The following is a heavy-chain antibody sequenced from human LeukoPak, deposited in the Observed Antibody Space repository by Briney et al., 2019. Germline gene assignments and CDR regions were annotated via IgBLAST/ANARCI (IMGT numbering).Heavy chain of an antibody. D-gene: IGHD3-22*01. CDR1: GGSISSSSYY. Sequence: SETLSLTCTVSGGSISSSSYYWGWIRQPPGKGLEWIGSIYYSGSTYYNPSLKSRVTISVDTSKNQFSLKLSSVTAADTAVYYCARCAPYYYDSSGYYYFDYWGQGTLVTVSS. CDR3: ARCAPYYYDSSGYYYFDY. J-gene: IGHJ4*02. V-gene: IGHV4-39*07. CDR2: IYYSGST.